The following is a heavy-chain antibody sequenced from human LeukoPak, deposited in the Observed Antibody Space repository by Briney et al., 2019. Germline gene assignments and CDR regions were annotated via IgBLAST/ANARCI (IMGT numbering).Heavy chain of an antibody. D-gene: IGHD4-11*01. CDR3: AKDDSMTLDHFDT. CDR2: INYSGGHT. Sequence: GGSLTLSCAVSRFTFNRNAMSWVRQAPGKGLEWVSGINYSGGHTYYADSVKGRFTISRDNSKNTLSLQMNSLRAEDTAVYYCAKDDSMTLDHFDTWGQGTLVTVSS. J-gene: IGHJ4*02. V-gene: IGHV3-23*01. CDR1: RFTFNRNA.